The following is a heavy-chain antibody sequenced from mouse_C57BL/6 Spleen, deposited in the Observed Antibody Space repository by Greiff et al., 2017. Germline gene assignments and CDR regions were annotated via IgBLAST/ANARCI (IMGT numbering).Heavy chain of an antibody. CDR2: INPSTGGT. V-gene: IGHV1-42*01. CDR3: ARWDSSGYGAMDY. D-gene: IGHD3-2*02. Sequence: VQLQQSGPELVKPGASVKISCKASGYSFTGYYMNWVKQSPEKSLEWIGAINPSTGGTTYNQKFKGKATLTVDKSSSTAYMQLKSLTAEDSAVYYCARWDSSGYGAMDYWGQGTSVTVSS. J-gene: IGHJ4*01. CDR1: GYSFTGYY.